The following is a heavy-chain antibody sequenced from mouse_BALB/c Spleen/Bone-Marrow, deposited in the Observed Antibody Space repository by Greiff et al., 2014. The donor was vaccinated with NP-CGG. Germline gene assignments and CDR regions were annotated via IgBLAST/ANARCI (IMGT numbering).Heavy chain of an antibody. J-gene: IGHJ4*01. CDR1: GFAFSSYD. Sequence: EVMLVESGGGLVKPGGSLKLSCAASGFAFSSYDMSWVRQTPEKRLEWVAYISNGGGSTYYPDTVKGRFTISRDNAKNTLYLQMSSLKSEDTAMYYCARPLYYYGSSPFHAMDYWGQGTSVTVSS. D-gene: IGHD1-1*01. CDR3: ARPLYYYGSSPFHAMDY. CDR2: ISNGGGST. V-gene: IGHV5-12-1*01.